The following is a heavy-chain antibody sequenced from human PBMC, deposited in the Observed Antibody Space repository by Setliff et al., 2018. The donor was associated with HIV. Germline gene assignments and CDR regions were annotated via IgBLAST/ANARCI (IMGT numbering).Heavy chain of an antibody. CDR2: INHSGST. CDR3: ARQDSTDWYRKPFDS. CDR1: GGSFSGYY. D-gene: IGHD3-22*01. J-gene: IGHJ4*02. Sequence: SETLSLTCAVYGGSFSGYYWSWIRQPPGKGLEWIGEINHSGSTNYNPSLKSRLTISVDTSKNQFSLKLNSATAADTAVYYCARQDSTDWYRKPFDSWGQGNLVTVSS. V-gene: IGHV4-34*01.